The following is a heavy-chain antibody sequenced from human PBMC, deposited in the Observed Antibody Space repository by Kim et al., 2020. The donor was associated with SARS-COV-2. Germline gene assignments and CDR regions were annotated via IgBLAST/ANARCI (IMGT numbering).Heavy chain of an antibody. J-gene: IGHJ4*02. V-gene: IGHV4-59*01. CDR1: GGSISSYY. CDR2: IYYSGST. D-gene: IGHD3-22*01. CDR3: ARGSSGQNPPSVSDTDGGFDY. Sequence: SETLSLTCTVSGGSISSYYWSWIRQPPGKGLEWIGYIYYSGSTNYNPSLKSRVTISVDTSKNQFSLKLSSVTAADTAVYYCARGSSGQNPPSVSDTDGGFDYWGQGTLVTVSS.